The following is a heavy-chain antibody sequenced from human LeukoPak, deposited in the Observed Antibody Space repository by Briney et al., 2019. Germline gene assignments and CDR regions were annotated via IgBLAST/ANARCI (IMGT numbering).Heavy chain of an antibody. CDR1: GFTFSNAW. CDR2: ISGSGGTI. CDR3: AKHRGGWFMDY. D-gene: IGHD6-19*01. Sequence: GGSLRLSCAASGFTFSNAWMSWVRQAPGKGLEWVSGISGSGGTIYYADSVKGRFTISRDNSKNTLYLQMNNLRAEDTAVYYCAKHRGGWFMDYWGQGTLVTVSS. J-gene: IGHJ4*01. V-gene: IGHV3-23*01.